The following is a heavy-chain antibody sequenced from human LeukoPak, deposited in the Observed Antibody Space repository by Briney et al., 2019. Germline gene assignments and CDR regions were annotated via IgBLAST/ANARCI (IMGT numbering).Heavy chain of an antibody. J-gene: IGHJ6*03. V-gene: IGHV4-59*01. Sequence: PSETLSLTCTVSGGSISSYYWSWIRQPPGKGLEWIGYIYYSGSTNYNPSLESRVTISVDTSKNQFSLKLSSVTAADTAVYYCARGGYSYGSYYYYYYYMDVWGKGTTVTVSS. CDR1: GGSISSYY. CDR2: IYYSGST. D-gene: IGHD5-18*01. CDR3: ARGGYSYGSYYYYYYYMDV.